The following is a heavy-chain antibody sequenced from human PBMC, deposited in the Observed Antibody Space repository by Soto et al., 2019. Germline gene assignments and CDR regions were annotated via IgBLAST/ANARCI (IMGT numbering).Heavy chain of an antibody. CDR1: GGSISSGGYS. V-gene: IGHV4-30-2*01. CDR2: IYHSGST. D-gene: IGHD3-16*01. Sequence: QLQLQESGSGLVKPSQTLSLTCAVSGGSISSGGYSWSWIRQPPGKGLEWIGYIYHSGSTYYNPTFKSRVTISVDKSKNHASLKLSSVTAADTAVYYWARGGGYTFDYWGQGTLVTVSS. J-gene: IGHJ4*02. CDR3: ARGGGYTFDY.